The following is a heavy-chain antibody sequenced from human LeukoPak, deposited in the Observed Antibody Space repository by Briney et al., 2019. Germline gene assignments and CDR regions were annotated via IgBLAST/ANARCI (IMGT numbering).Heavy chain of an antibody. CDR1: GFSFDDYA. J-gene: IGHJ4*02. V-gene: IGHV3-9*01. D-gene: IGHD4-11*01. CDR2: ISWHSGSM. Sequence: GGSLRLSCAASGFSFDDYAMHWVRQAPGKGLEWVSGISWHSGSMGYADSVKGRFTISRDNAKNSLYLQMNSLRAEDTAVYYCAKDADYSDYGSNFDYWGQGTLVTVSS. CDR3: AKDADYSDYGSNFDY.